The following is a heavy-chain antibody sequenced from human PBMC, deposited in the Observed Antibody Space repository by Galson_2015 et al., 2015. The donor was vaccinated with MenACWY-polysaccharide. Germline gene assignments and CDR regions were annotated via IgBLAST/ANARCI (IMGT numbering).Heavy chain of an antibody. V-gene: IGHV3-7*01. J-gene: IGHJ4*01. CDR2: IRADGSEK. CDR3: ARGAGINPMPAY. CDR1: GFTFSTYW. D-gene: IGHD6-19*01. Sequence: SLRLSCAASGFTFSTYWMHWVRQAPGKGLEWVAHIRADGSEKYYVDSVKGRFTISRDNSKNSLYLRMNSLRADDTAVYYCARGAGINPMPAYCGHATLGTVSS.